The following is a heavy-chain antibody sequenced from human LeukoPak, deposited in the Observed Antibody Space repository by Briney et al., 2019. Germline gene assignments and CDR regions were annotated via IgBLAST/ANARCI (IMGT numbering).Heavy chain of an antibody. J-gene: IGHJ5*02. CDR2: INPNSGGT. V-gene: IGHV1-2*02. CDR3: ARDFPYCSSTSCYPSDP. D-gene: IGHD2-2*01. Sequence: SVKVSCKGSGYTFSGYYMHWLRQAPGQGLEWMGWINPNSGGTNYAQKFQGRVTMTRDTSISTAYMELSRLRSDDTAVYYCARDFPYCSSTSCYPSDPWGQGTLVTVSS. CDR1: GYTFSGYY.